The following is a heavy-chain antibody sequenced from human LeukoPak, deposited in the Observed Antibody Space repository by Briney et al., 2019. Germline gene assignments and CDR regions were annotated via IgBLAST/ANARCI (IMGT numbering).Heavy chain of an antibody. Sequence: LRLSCAASGFTFSSYSMNWIRQPPGKGLEWIGYIYYSGSTYYNPSLKSRVTISVDTSKNQFSLKLSSVTAADTAVYYCARAGYDSSGYYYDHLFDYWGQGTLVTVSS. CDR1: GFTFSSYSMN. D-gene: IGHD3-22*01. J-gene: IGHJ4*02. CDR3: ARAGYDSSGYYYDHLFDY. V-gene: IGHV4-30-4*08. CDR2: IYYSGST.